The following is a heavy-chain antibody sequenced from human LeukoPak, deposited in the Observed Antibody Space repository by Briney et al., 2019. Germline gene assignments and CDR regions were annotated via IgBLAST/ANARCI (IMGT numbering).Heavy chain of an antibody. CDR1: GGSISSYY. CDR2: IYYSGST. CDR3: ARIRGPDDILTGWYDGADRDFDY. D-gene: IGHD3-9*01. J-gene: IGHJ4*02. V-gene: IGHV4-59*01. Sequence: SETLSLTCTVSGGSISSYYWSWIRQPPGKGLEWIGYIYYSGSTNYNPSLKSRVTISVDTSKNQFSLKLSSVTAADTAVYYCARIRGPDDILTGWYDGADRDFDYWGQGTLVTVSS.